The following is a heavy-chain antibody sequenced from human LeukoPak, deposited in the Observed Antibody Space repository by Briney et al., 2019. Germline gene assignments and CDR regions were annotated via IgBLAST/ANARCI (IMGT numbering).Heavy chain of an antibody. CDR3: TTDLNARGNYYDSSGYVSTIDY. D-gene: IGHD3-22*01. J-gene: IGHJ4*02. CDR2: IQSKTDGGTT. Sequence: GGSLRLTCAASGFTFTNAWMSWVRQAPGKGLEWVGRIQSKTDGGTTDYAAPVKGRFTISRDDSKNTLYLQMNSLKTEDSAVYYCTTDLNARGNYYDSSGYVSTIDYWGQGTLVTVSS. V-gene: IGHV3-15*01. CDR1: GFTFTNAW.